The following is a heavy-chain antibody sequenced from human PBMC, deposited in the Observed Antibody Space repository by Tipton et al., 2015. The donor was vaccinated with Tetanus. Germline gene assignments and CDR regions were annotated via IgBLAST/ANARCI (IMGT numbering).Heavy chain of an antibody. CDR3: ACHRHSNWFDY. J-gene: IGHJ4*02. V-gene: IGHV3-13*01. CDR2: IGIPGDT. CDR1: GFTFSSYD. Sequence: SLRLSCAASGFTFSSYDMHWVRQATGKGLEWVSAIGIPGDTYYPDSVKGRFTISRENAKNSLYLQMNSLRDEDTAVYFCACHRHSNWFDYWGQGTLVTVSS. D-gene: IGHD6-13*01.